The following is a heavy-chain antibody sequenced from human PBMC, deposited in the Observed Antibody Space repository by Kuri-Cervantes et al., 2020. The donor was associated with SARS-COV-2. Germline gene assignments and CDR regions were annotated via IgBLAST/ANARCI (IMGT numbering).Heavy chain of an antibody. CDR3: ARASGYCSISWCSFPFDY. V-gene: IGHV1-2*02. CDR2: INPNSGGT. J-gene: IGHJ4*02. Sequence: ASVKVSCKASGYIFTDYHMHWVRQAPGQGLEWMGWINPNSGGTNYAQKFQGRVTMTRDTSISTAYMELSRLRSDDTAVYYCARASGYCSISWCSFPFDYWGQGTLVTVSS. D-gene: IGHD2-2*01. CDR1: GYIFTDYH.